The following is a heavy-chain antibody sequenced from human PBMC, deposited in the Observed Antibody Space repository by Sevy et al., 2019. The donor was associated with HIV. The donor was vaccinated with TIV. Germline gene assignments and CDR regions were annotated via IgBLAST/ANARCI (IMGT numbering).Heavy chain of an antibody. CDR2: ISRSGSST. CDR3: AKVDVIVPVADYGLDV. V-gene: IGHV3-23*01. D-gene: IGHD2-2*01. Sequence: GGSLRLSCAASGFTFSNYAMSWVRQAPGKGLQWISSISRSGSSTDYADSVKGRFTISGDNSLNKLYLQMNSLRAEDTAVYYCAKVDVIVPVADYGLDVWGQGTTVTVSS. CDR1: GFTFSNYA. J-gene: IGHJ6*02.